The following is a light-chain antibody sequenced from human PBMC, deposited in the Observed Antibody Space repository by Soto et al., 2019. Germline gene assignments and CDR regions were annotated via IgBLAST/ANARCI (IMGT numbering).Light chain of an antibody. CDR2: DAY. J-gene: IGKJ2*01. CDR1: QSIDSW. CDR3: QQYRGKPFT. V-gene: IGKV1-5*01. Sequence: DIQMTQSPSTLSASVGDRVTIACRASQSIDSWLAWYQQKPGKAPKFLIYDAYDLESGVPSRFSGSGSGTEFTLNISSLQPDDFATYYCQQYRGKPFTFGQGTKVEIK.